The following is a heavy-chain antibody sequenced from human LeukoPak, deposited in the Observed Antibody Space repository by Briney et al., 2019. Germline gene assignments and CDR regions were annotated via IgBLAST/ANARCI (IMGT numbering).Heavy chain of an antibody. D-gene: IGHD3-10*01. CDR3: ALTPYYYGSGSYYNPGRNYFDY. CDR2: IIPILGIA. V-gene: IGHV1-69*04. Sequence: SVKVSCTASGGTFSSYAISWVRQAPGQGLEWMGRIIPILGIANYAQKFQGRVTITADESTSTAYMELSSLRSEDTAVYYCALTPYYYGSGSYYNPGRNYFDYWGQGTLVTVSS. J-gene: IGHJ4*02. CDR1: GGTFSSYA.